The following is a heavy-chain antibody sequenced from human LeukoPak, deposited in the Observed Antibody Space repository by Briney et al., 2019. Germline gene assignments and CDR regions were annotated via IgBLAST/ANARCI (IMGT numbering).Heavy chain of an antibody. J-gene: IGHJ4*02. V-gene: IGHV3-48*01. D-gene: IGHD3-22*01. CDR2: ISSLSGTI. Sequence: GGSLRLSCAASGFTFSSYSMNWVRQAPGEGLEWVSYISSLSGTIYYADSVKGRFTISRDNSKNTLYLQMNSLRAEDTAVYYCARDRYYDSSGYYSWYFDYWGQGTLVTVSS. CDR3: ARDRYYDSSGYYSWYFDY. CDR1: GFTFSSYS.